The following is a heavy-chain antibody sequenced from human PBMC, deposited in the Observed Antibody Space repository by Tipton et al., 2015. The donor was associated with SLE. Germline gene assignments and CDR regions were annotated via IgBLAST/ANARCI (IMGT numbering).Heavy chain of an antibody. V-gene: IGHV3-43D*04. Sequence: GSLRLSCAASGFTFDDYAMHLVRHAPGEGLEWVSLISWGGGSTYYADSVKGRFTISRDNSKNSLYLQMNSLRAEDTALYYCAKGGYCSSTSGFRELSWIAFDCWGQGTRVTVSS. CDR2: ISWGGGST. CDR3: AKGGYCSSTSGFRELSWIAFDC. J-gene: IGHJ4*02. D-gene: IGHD2-2*01. CDR1: GFTFDDYA.